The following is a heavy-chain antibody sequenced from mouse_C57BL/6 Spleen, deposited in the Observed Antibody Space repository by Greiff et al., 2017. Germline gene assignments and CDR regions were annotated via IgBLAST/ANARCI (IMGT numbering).Heavy chain of an antibody. CDR3: ARPYSRYFDV. Sequence: DVQLVESGGDLVKPGGSLKLSCAASGFTFSSYGMSWVRQTPDKRLEWVATISSGGSYTYYPDSVKGRFTISRDNAKNTLYLQMSSLKSEDTAMYYCARPYSRYFDVWGTGTTVTVSS. V-gene: IGHV5-6*01. CDR1: GFTFSSYG. D-gene: IGHD2-12*01. CDR2: ISSGGSYT. J-gene: IGHJ1*03.